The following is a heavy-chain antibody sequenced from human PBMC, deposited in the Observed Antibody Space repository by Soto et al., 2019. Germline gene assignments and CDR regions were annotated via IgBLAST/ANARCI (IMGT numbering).Heavy chain of an antibody. V-gene: IGHV4-59*01. D-gene: IGHD3-3*01. CDR3: ARDFGRNFDY. J-gene: IGHJ4*02. CDR2: IYYSGST. CDR1: GASISSYD. Sequence: SETLSLTCTVSGASISSYDWSWIRQPPGKGLEWIGYIYYSGSTNYSPSLKSRVTISVDTSKNQFSLKLSSVTAADTAVYYCARDFGRNFDYWGQGTLVTVSS.